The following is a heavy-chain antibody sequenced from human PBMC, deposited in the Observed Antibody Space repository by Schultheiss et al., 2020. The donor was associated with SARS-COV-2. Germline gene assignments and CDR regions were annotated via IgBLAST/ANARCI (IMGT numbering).Heavy chain of an antibody. Sequence: SVKVSCKASGGTFSSYAISWVRQAPGQGLEWMGGIIPIFGTANYAQKFQGRVTITADKSTSTAYMELSSLRSEDTAVYYCARTSSSWSHYFDYWGQGTLVTVSS. CDR1: GGTFSSYA. CDR3: ARTSSSWSHYFDY. D-gene: IGHD6-13*01. CDR2: IIPIFGTA. J-gene: IGHJ4*02. V-gene: IGHV1-69*06.